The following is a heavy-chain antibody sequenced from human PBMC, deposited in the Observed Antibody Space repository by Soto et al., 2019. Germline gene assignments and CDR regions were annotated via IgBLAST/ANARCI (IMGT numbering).Heavy chain of an antibody. CDR3: SRDGYFSGGSCYCVPVFDY. CDR1: GFTFSSYG. CDR2: IWYDGSNK. Sequence: QVQLVESGGGVVQPGRSLRLSCAASGFTFSSYGMHWVRQAPGKGLEWVAVIWYDGSNKYYADSVKGRFTISRDNSKNTLYLQMNSLRAEGMAVYCCSRDGYFSGGSCYCVPVFDYWGQGTLVTVSS. D-gene: IGHD2-15*01. V-gene: IGHV3-33*01. J-gene: IGHJ4*02.